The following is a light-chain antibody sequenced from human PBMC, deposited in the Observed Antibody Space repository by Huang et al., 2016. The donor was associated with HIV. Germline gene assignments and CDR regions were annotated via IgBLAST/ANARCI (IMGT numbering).Light chain of an antibody. CDR2: GAS. CDR1: HNIDTY. CDR3: QQSHSSPWT. J-gene: IGKJ1*01. V-gene: IGKV1-39*01. Sequence: DIQMTPSPSSLSASVGDRVTITCRASHNIDTYLNWYQHKPGKAPNLLIFGASNLQSGVPSRFSGSGIGTDFTLSINSLQPEYSALYYCQQSHSSPWTFGQGTKVEIK.